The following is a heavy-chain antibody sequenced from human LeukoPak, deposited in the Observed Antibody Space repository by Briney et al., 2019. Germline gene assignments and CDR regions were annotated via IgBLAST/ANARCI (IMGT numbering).Heavy chain of an antibody. CDR3: ARVSGGLSIAVAAPYFDY. V-gene: IGHV3-30-3*01. CDR1: GFTFSSYA. D-gene: IGHD6-19*01. CDR2: ISYDGSNK. Sequence: GGSLRLSCAASGFTFSSYAMHWVRQAPGKGLEWVAVISYDGSNKYYADSVKGRFTISRDNSKNTLYLQMNSLRAEDTAVYYCARVSGGLSIAVAAPYFDYWGQGTLVTVSS. J-gene: IGHJ4*02.